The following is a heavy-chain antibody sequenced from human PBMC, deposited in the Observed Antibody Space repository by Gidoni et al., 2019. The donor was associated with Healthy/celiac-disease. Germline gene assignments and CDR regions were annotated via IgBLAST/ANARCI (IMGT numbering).Heavy chain of an antibody. J-gene: IGHJ5*02. V-gene: IGHV4-34*01. CDR1: GWSFSGYY. CDR3: ARFRPKYYYGSGHNWFDP. D-gene: IGHD3-10*01. Sequence: QVQLHQWGAGLVNPSETLSLTFTVYGWSFSGYYWSWVRQPPGKGLELIGEINTSGRTNYNPSLRNLVTISVDTSKNQLSLKLSSVNGAETAVYYCARFRPKYYYGSGHNWFDPWGQGTLVTVSS. CDR2: INTSGRT.